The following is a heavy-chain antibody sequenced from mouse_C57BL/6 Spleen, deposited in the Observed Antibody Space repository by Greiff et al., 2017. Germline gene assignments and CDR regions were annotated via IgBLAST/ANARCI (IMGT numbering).Heavy chain of an antibody. CDR1: GFTFSSYG. J-gene: IGHJ4*01. Sequence: EVQVVESGGDLVKPGGSLKLSCAASGFTFSSYGMSWVRQTPDKRLEWVATISSGGSYTYYPDSVKGRFTISSDNAKNTLYLQMSSLKSEDTAMYYCARHLTGLWGQGTSVTVSS. CDR2: ISSGGSYT. CDR3: ARHLTGL. D-gene: IGHD4-1*01. V-gene: IGHV5-6*01.